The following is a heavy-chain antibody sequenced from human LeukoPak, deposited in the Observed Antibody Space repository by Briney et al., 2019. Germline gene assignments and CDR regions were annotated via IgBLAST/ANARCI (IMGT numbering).Heavy chain of an antibody. CDR3: ARGGGSAPYALDI. V-gene: IGHV4-30-2*01. CDR2: RYHSGNT. D-gene: IGHD3-16*01. Sequence: PSETLSLTCAVSGGSISSGGYSWTWIRRPPGKGLEWIGYRYHSGNTNYNPSLKSRATISVDKSRNQFSLTLTSVTAADSAAYFCARGGGSAPYALDIWGQGTMVTVSS. J-gene: IGHJ3*02. CDR1: GGSISSGGYS.